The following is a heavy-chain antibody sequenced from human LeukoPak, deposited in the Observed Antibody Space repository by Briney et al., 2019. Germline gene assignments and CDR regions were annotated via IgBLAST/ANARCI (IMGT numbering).Heavy chain of an antibody. CDR2: IIPIFGTA. V-gene: IGHV1-69*01. J-gene: IGHJ5*02. CDR3: ARALVVPAAIWFDP. D-gene: IGHD2-2*01. Sequence: SVKVSCKASGGTFISYAISWVRQAPGQGLEWMGGIIPIFGTANYAQKFQGRVTITADESTSTAYMELSSLRSEDTTVYYCARALVVPAAIWFDPWGQGTLVTVSS. CDR1: GGTFISYA.